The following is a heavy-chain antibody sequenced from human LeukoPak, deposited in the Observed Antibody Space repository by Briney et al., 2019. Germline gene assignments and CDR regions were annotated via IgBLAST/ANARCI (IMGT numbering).Heavy chain of an antibody. CDR3: AKDLWWFGEFPNAFEN. Sequence: GGSLRLSCAASEFTFSRYWMSWVRQAPGKGLEWVANIKQDGSEKYYVDSVKGRFTISRDNSKNTLYLQMNSLRAEDTAIYYCAKDLWWFGEFPNAFENWGQGTMVTGSS. D-gene: IGHD3-10*01. CDR2: IKQDGSEK. CDR1: EFTFSRYW. J-gene: IGHJ3*02. V-gene: IGHV3-7*03.